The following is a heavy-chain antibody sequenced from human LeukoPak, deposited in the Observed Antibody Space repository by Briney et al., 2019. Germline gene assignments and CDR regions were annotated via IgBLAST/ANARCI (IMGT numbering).Heavy chain of an antibody. D-gene: IGHD6-6*01. CDR3: APYIAAPRFDY. CDR1: GFTFDDYG. Sequence: GGSLRLSCAASGFTFDDYGMSWVRQAPGKGLEWVSGINWNGGSTGYADSVKGRFTISRDNAKNSLYLQMNSLRAEDTALYHCAPYIAAPRFDYWGQGTLVTVSS. J-gene: IGHJ4*02. V-gene: IGHV3-20*01. CDR2: INWNGGST.